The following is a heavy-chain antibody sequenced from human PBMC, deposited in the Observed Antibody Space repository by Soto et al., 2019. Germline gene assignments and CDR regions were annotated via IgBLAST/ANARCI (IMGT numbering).Heavy chain of an antibody. V-gene: IGHV3-23*01. D-gene: IGHD4-17*01. CDR2: ISGSGGST. CDR1: GFTFSSYA. CDR3: ATYTMVTTGYV. Sequence: PGGSLRLSCAASGFTFSSYAMSWFRQAPGKGLEWVSAISGSGGSTYYSDSVKGRFTISRDNSKNTLYLQMNSLRAEVTAVYYGATYTMVTTGYVWGKGTTVTVSS. J-gene: IGHJ6*01.